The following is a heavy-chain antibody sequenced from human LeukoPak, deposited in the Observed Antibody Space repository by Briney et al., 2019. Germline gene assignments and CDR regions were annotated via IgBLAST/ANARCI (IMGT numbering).Heavy chain of an antibody. D-gene: IGHD4-11*01. CDR3: ARGITTGWFDP. CDR1: GFPFSTHS. Sequence: GGSLRLSCAASGFPFSTHSLTWVRQAPGKGLEWVSSISAGGDFVYYGDSVKGRFTISRDNSKNTLFLQLNSLRAEDTAVYYCARGITTGWFDPWGQGTLVTVSS. V-gene: IGHV3-21*01. J-gene: IGHJ5*02. CDR2: ISAGGDFV.